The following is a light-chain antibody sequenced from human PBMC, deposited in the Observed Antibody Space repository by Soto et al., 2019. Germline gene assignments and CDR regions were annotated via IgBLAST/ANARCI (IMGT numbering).Light chain of an antibody. V-gene: IGKV3-20*01. CDR3: QQYFTSPLT. CDR2: DIS. J-gene: IGKJ4*01. CDR1: QSVSSNY. Sequence: EVVLTQSPGTLSLSPGERATLSCRASQSVSSNYLAWYQQRPGQAPRLLIYDISTRVSGIPARFSGSGPGTDFSLTISRLEPDDFALYYCQQYFTSPLTYGGGTKVEIK.